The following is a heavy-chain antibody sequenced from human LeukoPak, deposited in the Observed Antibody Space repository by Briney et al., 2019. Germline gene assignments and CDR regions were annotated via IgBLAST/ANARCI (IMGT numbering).Heavy chain of an antibody. CDR2: ISYDGSNK. V-gene: IGHV3-30*18. CDR1: GFTFSNYG. J-gene: IGHJ5*02. CDR3: AKDVSGVVVAATVTVESWFDP. D-gene: IGHD2-15*01. Sequence: PGGSLRLSCAASGFTFSNYGMHWVRQAPGKGLERVAVISYDGSNKYYADSVKGRFTISRDNSKNTLYLQMNSLRAEDTAVYYCAKDVSGVVVAATVTVESWFDPWGQGTLVTVSS.